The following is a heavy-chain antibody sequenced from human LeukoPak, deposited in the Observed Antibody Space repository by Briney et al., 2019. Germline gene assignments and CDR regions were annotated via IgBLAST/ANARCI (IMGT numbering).Heavy chain of an antibody. Sequence: ASVKVSCKASGYTFTVYYMHWVRQAPGQGLEWMGWINPNSGGTNYAQKFQGRVTMTRDTSISTAYMELSRLRSDDTAVYYCAREYDWQLPPRSFDPWGRGTLVSVSS. CDR3: AREYDWQLPPRSFDP. D-gene: IGHD1-20*01. V-gene: IGHV1-2*02. J-gene: IGHJ5*02. CDR2: INPNSGGT. CDR1: GYTFTVYY.